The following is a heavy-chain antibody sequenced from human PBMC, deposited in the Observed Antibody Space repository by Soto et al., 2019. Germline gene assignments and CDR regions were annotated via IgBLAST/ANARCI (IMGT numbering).Heavy chain of an antibody. CDR2: IYHSGST. Sequence: SETLSLTCAVSGYSISSAYYWGWLRQPPGKGLEWIGNIYHSGSTYYNPSLKSRVTISVDTSKNQFFLNLSSVTAADTSMYYCVRERAGGPIDYWGQGTLVTVSS. J-gene: IGHJ4*02. CDR3: VRERAGGPIDY. V-gene: IGHV4-38-2*02. CDR1: GYSISSAYY.